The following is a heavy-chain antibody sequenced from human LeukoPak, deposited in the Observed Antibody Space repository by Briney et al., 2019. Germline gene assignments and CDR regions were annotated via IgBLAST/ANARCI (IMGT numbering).Heavy chain of an antibody. Sequence: SETLSLTCTVSGDSISSYYWSWIRQPPGKGLEWIAYIYYSGSTNYKPSLKSRLTISVDTSKNQLSLKLSSVTAADTAVYYCTRTYSSSRDLVDYYFDYWGQGTLVTVSS. D-gene: IGHD6-6*01. J-gene: IGHJ4*02. CDR3: TRTYSSSRDLVDYYFDY. CDR2: IYYSGST. V-gene: IGHV4-59*08. CDR1: GDSISSYY.